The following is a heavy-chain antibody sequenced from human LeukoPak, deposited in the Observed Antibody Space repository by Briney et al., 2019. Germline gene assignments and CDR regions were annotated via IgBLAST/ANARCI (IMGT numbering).Heavy chain of an antibody. CDR3: ARALYRGYYFDY. D-gene: IGHD3-16*01. CDR2: ISSSSSYI. J-gene: IGHJ4*02. V-gene: IGHV3-21*04. Sequence: PGGSLRLSCAASGFTYSSYDMSWVRQAPGKGLEWVSSISSSSSYIYYADSVKGRLTISRDNAKNSLYLQMNSLRPEDTAVYYCARALYRGYYFDYWGQGTLVTVSS. CDR1: GFTYSSYD.